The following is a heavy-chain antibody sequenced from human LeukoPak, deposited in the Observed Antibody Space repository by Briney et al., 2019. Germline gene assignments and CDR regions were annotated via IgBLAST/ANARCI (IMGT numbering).Heavy chain of an antibody. J-gene: IGHJ4*02. Sequence: GGSLRLSCAASGFTFSSYSINWVRQAARKGIDSVSSITSNTHYFFYTDSVTGRFTTSRDNAKLSVYLPVNTLRGEDTAVYSCATGYRTLDYWGQGTPVTVSS. CDR3: ATGYRTLDY. V-gene: IGHV3-21*01. D-gene: IGHD2-2*01. CDR1: GFTFSSYS. CDR2: ITSNTHYF.